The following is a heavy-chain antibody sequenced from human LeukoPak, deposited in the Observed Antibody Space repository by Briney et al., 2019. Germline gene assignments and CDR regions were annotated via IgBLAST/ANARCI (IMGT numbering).Heavy chain of an antibody. CDR2: IKQDGSEK. CDR1: GFTFSSYW. D-gene: IGHD1-26*01. Sequence: GGSLRLSCAASGFTFSSYWMSWVRQAPGKGLEWVANIKQDGSEKYYVDSVKGRFTISRDNAKNSLYLQMNSLRAEDTAVYYCARGGIVGATLGGSPVDCWGQGTLVTVSS. J-gene: IGHJ4*02. CDR3: ARGGIVGATLGGSPVDC. V-gene: IGHV3-7*01.